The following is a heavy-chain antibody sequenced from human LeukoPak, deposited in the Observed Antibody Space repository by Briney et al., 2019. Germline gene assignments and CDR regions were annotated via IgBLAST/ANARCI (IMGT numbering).Heavy chain of an antibody. Sequence: GASVKVSCKASGYTFTSYGISWVRQAPGQGLEWMGWISAYNGNTNYAQKLQGRVTMTTDTSTSTAYMELRSLRSDDTAVYYCAREYEPDRAQRNYFDHWGQGTLVTVSS. D-gene: IGHD1-14*01. J-gene: IGHJ4*02. CDR1: GYTFTSYG. CDR3: AREYEPDRAQRNYFDH. V-gene: IGHV1-18*01. CDR2: ISAYNGNT.